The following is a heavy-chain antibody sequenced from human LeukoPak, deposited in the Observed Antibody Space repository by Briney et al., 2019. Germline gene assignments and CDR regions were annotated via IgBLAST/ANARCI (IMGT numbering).Heavy chain of an antibody. V-gene: IGHV4-59*12. CDR3: AKASQVSFGDY. D-gene: IGHD3-16*01. CDR1: GGSISSYY. J-gene: IGHJ4*02. Sequence: SETLSLTCTVSGGSISSYYWSWIRQPPGKGLEWIGYIYYSGSTNYNPSLKSRVTISEDTSKNQFSLKLSSVTAADTAVYYCAKASQVSFGDYWGQGTLVTVSS. CDR2: IYYSGST.